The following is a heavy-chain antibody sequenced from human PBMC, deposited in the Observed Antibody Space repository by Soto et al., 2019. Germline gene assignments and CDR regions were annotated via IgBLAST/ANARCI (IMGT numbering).Heavy chain of an antibody. CDR2: INDRGSI. V-gene: IGHV4-34*01. D-gene: IGHD3-9*01. CDR3: ARESHDSLTGPPWVWYFDL. Sequence: QVQLQQWGAGPLRPLETLSLPCGVSGGSFSGYYWAWIRQSPGKGLEWIGEINDRGSINYNPSLKSRVSISVDTSTKHYSRNLRSVTAADTAVYCCARESHDSLTGPPWVWYFDLWGRGTLVTVSS. J-gene: IGHJ2*01. CDR1: GGSFSGYY.